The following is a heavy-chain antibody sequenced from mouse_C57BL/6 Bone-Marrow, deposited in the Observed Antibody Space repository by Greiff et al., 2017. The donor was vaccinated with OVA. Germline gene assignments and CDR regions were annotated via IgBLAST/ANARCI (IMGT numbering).Heavy chain of an antibody. V-gene: IGHV5-6*02. Sequence: DVKLVESGGDLVKPGGSLKLSCAASGFTFSSYGMSWVRQTPDKRLEWVATISSGGSYTYYPDSVKGRFTISRDNAKNTLYLQMSSLKSEDTAMYYCARHAYYGIPYAMDYWGQGTSVTVSS. CDR2: ISSGGSYT. D-gene: IGHD2-10*01. J-gene: IGHJ4*01. CDR1: GFTFSSYG. CDR3: ARHAYYGIPYAMDY.